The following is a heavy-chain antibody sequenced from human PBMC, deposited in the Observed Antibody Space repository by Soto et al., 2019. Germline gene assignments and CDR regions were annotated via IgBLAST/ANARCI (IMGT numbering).Heavy chain of an antibody. V-gene: IGHV4-30-4*01. CDR2: LYFNGGT. J-gene: IGHJ5*02. CDR3: ASGIRKTSSWHEPHPWFHP. D-gene: IGHD6-13*01. CDR1: GGPINSPDYY. Sequence: QVQLQESGPGLVKPSQTLSLTCNVSGGPINSPDYYWTWIRQSPGKGLEWIGYLYFNGGTQYNPSLGTQLSMSKETPKKYFSLKIRHLRGAERPVYFCASGIRKTSSWHEPHPWFHPGGRGALVTVSS.